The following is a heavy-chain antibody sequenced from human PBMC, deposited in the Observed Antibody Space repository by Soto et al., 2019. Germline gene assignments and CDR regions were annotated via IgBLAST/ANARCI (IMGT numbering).Heavy chain of an antibody. J-gene: IGHJ6*03. CDR2: INHSGTT. CDR1: GGSLSGYY. V-gene: IGHV4-34*01. D-gene: IGHD3-9*01. CDR3: ASYHYLDLWTGSRHYMDV. Sequence: QVHLEQWGTGLFNPSETLSLTCAVYGGSLSGYYWSWGRQSPGKGLEWIGEINHSGTTNYNPSLKTRVTISADTSKHQFSLRLSSVTAADSAVYYCASYHYLDLWTGSRHYMDVWGRGTKVTVSS.